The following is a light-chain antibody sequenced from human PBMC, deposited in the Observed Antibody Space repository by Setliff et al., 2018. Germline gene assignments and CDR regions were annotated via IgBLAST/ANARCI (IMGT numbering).Light chain of an antibody. CDR1: SSDVGGYNY. Sequence: QSALAQPASVSGSPGQSITISCTGTSSDVGGYNYVSWYQQHPGKAPKRIIFDVSHRPSGVSNRFSGSKSGNTASLTISGLQAEDEADYYCQSYGGGLNGYVFGTGTKVTVL. J-gene: IGLJ1*01. CDR2: DVS. CDR3: QSYGGGLNGYV. V-gene: IGLV2-14*03.